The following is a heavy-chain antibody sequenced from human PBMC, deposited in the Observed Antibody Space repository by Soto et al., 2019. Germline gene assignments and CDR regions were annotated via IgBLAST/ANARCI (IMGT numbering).Heavy chain of an antibody. Sequence: QVRLVQSGAEVKKPGASVKVSCKASGYTFTSYGISWVRQAPGQGLEWMGWISAYNGNTNYAQKLQGRVTMTTDTSTSTADMELRSLRSDDTAVYYCARDYVDYYDSREYDYWGQGTLVTVSS. CDR2: ISAYNGNT. CDR1: GYTFTSYG. J-gene: IGHJ4*02. D-gene: IGHD3-22*01. CDR3: ARDYVDYYDSREYDY. V-gene: IGHV1-18*01.